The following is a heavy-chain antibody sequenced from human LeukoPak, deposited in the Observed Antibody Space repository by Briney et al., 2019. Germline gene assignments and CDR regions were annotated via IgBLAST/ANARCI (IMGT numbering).Heavy chain of an antibody. V-gene: IGHV1-2*02. Sequence: ASVTVSCTTSGYMVSDYYMHWVRQAPGQGLEWMGWLRGDTGDTDSPQKFKGRVTMTRDTATNTAYMQLSRLTYDDTAMYFCARVRDNASDYWGQGTLVTVSS. CDR1: GYMVSDYY. J-gene: IGHJ4*02. CDR3: ARVRDNASDY. D-gene: IGHD1-1*01. CDR2: LRGDTGDT.